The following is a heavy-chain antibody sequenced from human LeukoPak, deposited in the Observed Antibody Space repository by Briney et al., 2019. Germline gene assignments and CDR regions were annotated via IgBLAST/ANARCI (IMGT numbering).Heavy chain of an antibody. CDR1: GGSISSNNW. Sequence: QPSGTLSLTCAVSGGSISSNNWWGWVRQPPGKGLEWIGEIYHSGSTNYNPSLKSRVTISVDKSKNQFSLKLSSVTAADTAVYYCARDGVGATSDGDYWGQGTLVTVSS. CDR2: IYHSGST. D-gene: IGHD1-26*01. J-gene: IGHJ4*02. CDR3: ARDGVGATSDGDY. V-gene: IGHV4-4*02.